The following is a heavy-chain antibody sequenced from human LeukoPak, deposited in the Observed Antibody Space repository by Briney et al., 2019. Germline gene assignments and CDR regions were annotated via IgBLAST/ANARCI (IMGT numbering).Heavy chain of an antibody. CDR1: GGSISSYY. CDR2: IYYSGST. J-gene: IGHJ4*02. CDR3: ARLGGGDHFDH. V-gene: IGHV4-59*08. D-gene: IGHD3-10*01. Sequence: SETLSLTCTVSGGSISSYYWSWIRQPPGKGLEWIGYIYYSGSTNYNPSLKSRVTISVDTSKNQFSLKLSSVTAADTAVYYCARLGGGDHFDHWGQGTLVTVSS.